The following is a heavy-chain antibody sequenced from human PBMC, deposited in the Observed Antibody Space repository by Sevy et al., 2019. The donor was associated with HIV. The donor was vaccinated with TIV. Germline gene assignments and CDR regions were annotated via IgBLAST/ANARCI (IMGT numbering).Heavy chain of an antibody. D-gene: IGHD2-15*01. CDR3: ATTREYYQGKSGYFDY. V-gene: IGHV1-24*01. Sequence: ASVKVSCKVSGYTLTQLSMHSVRQAPGKGLEWMGSFDPEDGERIYAQKFQGRITMTEDTSTDTAYMDLSSLKSDDTAVYYCATTREYYQGKSGYFDYWGQGALVTVSS. CDR1: GYTLTQLS. CDR2: FDPEDGER. J-gene: IGHJ4*02.